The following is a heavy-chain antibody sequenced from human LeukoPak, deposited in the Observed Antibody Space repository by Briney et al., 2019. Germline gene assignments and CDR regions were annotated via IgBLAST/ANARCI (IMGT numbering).Heavy chain of an antibody. CDR3: ARDVSSTSNWEFDY. Sequence: ASVKVSCKTSGYTFADYFIHWVRQAPRQGLEWMGRINANSGGTEYEQKFQGRVTMTRDTSISTAYVEVNWLISDDTAIYYCARDVSSTSNWEFDYWGQGTLVTVS. CDR1: GYTFADYF. D-gene: IGHD1-26*01. J-gene: IGHJ4*02. CDR2: INANSGGT. V-gene: IGHV1-2*06.